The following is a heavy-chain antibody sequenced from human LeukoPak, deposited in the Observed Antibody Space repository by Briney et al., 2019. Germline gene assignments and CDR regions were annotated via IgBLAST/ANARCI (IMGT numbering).Heavy chain of an antibody. CDR1: GFTFSSYA. CDR3: ARDRRGVGATFDY. Sequence: GALRLSCAASGFTFSSYAMHWVRQALGKGLEYVSAISSNGGSTYYANSVKGRFTISRDNSKNTLYLQMGSLRAEDMAVYYCARDRRGVGATFDYWGQGTLVTVSS. V-gene: IGHV3-64*01. D-gene: IGHD1-26*01. J-gene: IGHJ4*02. CDR2: ISSNGGST.